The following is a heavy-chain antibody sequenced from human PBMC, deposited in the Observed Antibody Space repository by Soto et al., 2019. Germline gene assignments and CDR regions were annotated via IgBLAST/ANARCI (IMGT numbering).Heavy chain of an antibody. Sequence: GAAVKVSCKASGYPFTTYGINWVRQAPGQGLEWMGWISVSNGYTKYAQNLQGRVNMTADTSTNVAYMELRSLRSDDTAVYYCTRENAAAASPTLDYWGHGTLVTVSS. CDR2: ISVSNGYT. D-gene: IGHD6-13*01. V-gene: IGHV1-18*01. CDR3: TRENAAAASPTLDY. CDR1: GYPFTTYG. J-gene: IGHJ4*01.